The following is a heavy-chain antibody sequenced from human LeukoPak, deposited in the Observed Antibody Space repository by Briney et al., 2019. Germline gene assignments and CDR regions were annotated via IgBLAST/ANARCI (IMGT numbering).Heavy chain of an antibody. Sequence: KPSETLSLTRTVSGVSLSSGGYYWNWIHQHPGKGLEWIGYIYYSGGTFYNPSLKSRVTISVDTSKNQFSLNLSSVTAADTAVYYCASSEATTTPPPYGMDVWGQGTTVTVSS. J-gene: IGHJ6*02. D-gene: IGHD5-12*01. CDR2: IYYSGGT. CDR3: ASSEATTTPPPYGMDV. CDR1: GVSLSSGGYY. V-gene: IGHV4-31*03.